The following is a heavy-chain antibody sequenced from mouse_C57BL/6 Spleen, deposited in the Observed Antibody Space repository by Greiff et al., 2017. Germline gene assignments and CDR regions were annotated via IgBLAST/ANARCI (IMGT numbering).Heavy chain of an antibody. CDR2: ISSGGSYT. Sequence: VHVKQSGGDLVKPGGSLKLSCAASGFTFSSYGMSWVRQTPDKRLAWVATISSGGSYTYYPDSVKGRFTISRDNAKNTLYLQMSSLKSEDTAMYYCARHYGSSSYYFDYWGQGTTLTVSS. J-gene: IGHJ2*01. CDR3: ARHYGSSSYYFDY. V-gene: IGHV5-6*01. CDR1: GFTFSSYG. D-gene: IGHD1-1*01.